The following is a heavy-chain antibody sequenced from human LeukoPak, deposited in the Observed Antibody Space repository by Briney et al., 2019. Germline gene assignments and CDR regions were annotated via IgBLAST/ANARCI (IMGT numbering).Heavy chain of an antibody. Sequence: GGSLRLSCVASGFNFGHVYMSWVRQAPGKGLDWIGGIKRKSDGGTTDYAAPVQGRFTISRDDSTSTLFLQMNSLKTEDTAVYFCTTVYYDIRGYSSVYWGQGILVTVSS. CDR2: IKRKSDGGTT. V-gene: IGHV3-15*01. CDR1: GFNFGHVY. D-gene: IGHD3-22*01. CDR3: TTVYYDIRGYSSVY. J-gene: IGHJ4*02.